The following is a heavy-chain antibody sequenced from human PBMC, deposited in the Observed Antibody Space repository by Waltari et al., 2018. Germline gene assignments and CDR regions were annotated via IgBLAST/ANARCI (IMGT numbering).Heavy chain of an antibody. V-gene: IGHV4-38-2*01. D-gene: IGHD3-10*01. J-gene: IGHJ4*02. CDR2: IYHSGST. Sequence: QVHLQESGPGLVKPSETLSLTCAVSAYSISRDYYWGWIRQPPGKGLEWIGSIYHSGSTYYNPSLKSRVTMSVDTSKNQFSLKLSSVTDADTAFYYCAGWGTSGKSFDYWGQGTLVTVSS. CDR1: AYSISRDYY. CDR3: AGWGTSGKSFDY.